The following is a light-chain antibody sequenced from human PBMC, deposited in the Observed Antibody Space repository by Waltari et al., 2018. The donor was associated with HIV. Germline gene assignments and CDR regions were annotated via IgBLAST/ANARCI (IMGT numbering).Light chain of an antibody. CDR3: AAWDDSLNGWV. CDR2: RND. V-gene: IGLV1-44*01. Sequence: QSVLTQPPSASGTPGQRVTISCSGSSSNFGSNTVNWYQQLPGTAPKALIYRNDQRPSGVPDRFSGSKSGTSASLAISGLQSEDEADYYCAAWDDSLNGWVFGGGTKLTVL. J-gene: IGLJ3*02. CDR1: SSNFGSNT.